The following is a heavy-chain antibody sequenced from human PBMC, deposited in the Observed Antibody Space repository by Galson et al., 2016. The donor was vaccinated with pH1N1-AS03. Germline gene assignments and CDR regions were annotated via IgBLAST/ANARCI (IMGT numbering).Heavy chain of an antibody. J-gene: IGHJ4*02. Sequence: SVKVSCKASGYTFSNYAISWLRQAPGQGLEWMGWIIPHCGTANYAQAFQGRVTMTIDASTTTTYMELRSLTTDDTAVYFCASDRTTVNETHLYDDWGQGTLVTVSS. CDR2: IIPHCGTA. CDR3: ASDRTTVNETHLYDD. V-gene: IGHV1-18*01. CDR1: GYTFSNYA. D-gene: IGHD4-17*01.